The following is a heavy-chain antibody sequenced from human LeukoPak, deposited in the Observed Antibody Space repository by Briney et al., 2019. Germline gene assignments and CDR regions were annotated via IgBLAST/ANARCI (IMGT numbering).Heavy chain of an antibody. CDR2: INLRSGGT. CDR3: RLVTMGDY. V-gene: IGHV1-2*06. J-gene: IGHJ4*02. CDR1: GYTFTDYY. Sequence: ASVKVSRKTSGYTFTDYYMHWVRQAPGQGLEWMGRINLRSGGTNYAQKFQGRVTVTRDTSISTVYMELSRLRSDDTAVYYCRLVTMGDYWGQGTLVTVSS. D-gene: IGHD4-23*01.